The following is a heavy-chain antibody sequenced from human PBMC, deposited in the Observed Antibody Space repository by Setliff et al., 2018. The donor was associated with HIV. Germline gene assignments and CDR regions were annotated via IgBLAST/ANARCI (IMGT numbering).Heavy chain of an antibody. CDR2: VYYSGST. Sequence: KPSETLSLTCAVSGHSISSGYHWGWIRQPPGKGLEWIGSVYYSGSTNFNPSLKGRVTISLDTSKNQFSLKLNSVTAADMAVYYCARGNPDYDILTGYWSHYFDYWGQGTLVTVSS. J-gene: IGHJ4*02. V-gene: IGHV4-38-2*01. CDR1: GHSISSGYH. D-gene: IGHD3-9*01. CDR3: ARGNPDYDILTGYWSHYFDY.